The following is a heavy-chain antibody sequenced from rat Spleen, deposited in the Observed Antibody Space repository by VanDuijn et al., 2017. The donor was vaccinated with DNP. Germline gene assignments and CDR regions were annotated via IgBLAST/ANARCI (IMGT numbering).Heavy chain of an antibody. D-gene: IGHD4-1*01. Sequence: EVQLVESGGGLVRPGGSLKLSCTASGFTFSDYYMAWVRQAPTKGLEWVAYIIYDGSRTYYGDSVKGRFTISRDNAKSTLFLQMNSLRSEDMATYYCARHVLPLRVWDYWGQGVMVTVSS. J-gene: IGHJ2*01. CDR1: GFTFSDYY. CDR3: ARHVLPLRVWDY. V-gene: IGHV5-22*01. CDR2: IIYDGSRT.